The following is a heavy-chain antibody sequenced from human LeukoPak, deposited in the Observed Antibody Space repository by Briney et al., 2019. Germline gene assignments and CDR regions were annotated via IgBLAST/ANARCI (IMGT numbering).Heavy chain of an antibody. Sequence: SETLSLTCTVSGGSISSYYWSWIRQPPGKGLEWIGYIYYSGSTNYNPSLKSRVTISVDTSKNQFPLKLSSVTAADTAVYYCAKAHPPDYWGQGTLVTVSS. V-gene: IGHV4-59*01. CDR1: GGSISSYY. CDR3: AKAHPPDY. CDR2: IYYSGST. J-gene: IGHJ4*02.